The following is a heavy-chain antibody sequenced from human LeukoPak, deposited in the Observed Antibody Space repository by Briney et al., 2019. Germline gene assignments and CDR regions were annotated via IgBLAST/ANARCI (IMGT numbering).Heavy chain of an antibody. V-gene: IGHV1-69*06. D-gene: IGHD5-18*01. Sequence: ASMTVSCKTSGFTFSGHYMHWVRQAPGQGLEWMGGIIPIFGTANYAQKFQGRVTITADKSTSTAYMELSSLRSEDTAVYYCGYSYGYYFDYWGQGTLVTVSS. CDR2: IIPIFGTA. J-gene: IGHJ4*02. CDR3: GYSYGYYFDY. CDR1: GFTFSGHY.